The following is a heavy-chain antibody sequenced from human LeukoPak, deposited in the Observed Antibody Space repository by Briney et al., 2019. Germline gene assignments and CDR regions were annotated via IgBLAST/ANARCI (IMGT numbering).Heavy chain of an antibody. CDR2: IIPIFGAT. V-gene: IGHV1-69*06. D-gene: IGHD3-16*01. J-gene: IGHJ4*02. CDR1: GGTFSSYA. CDR3: ARAGGANSSGGGFDY. Sequence: ASVKVSCKASGGTFSSYAISWVRQAPGQGLEWMGGIIPIFGATNYAQNFQGRVTITADKSTSTAYMELSSLRSEDTAVYYCARAGGANSSGGGFDYWGQGTLVTVSS.